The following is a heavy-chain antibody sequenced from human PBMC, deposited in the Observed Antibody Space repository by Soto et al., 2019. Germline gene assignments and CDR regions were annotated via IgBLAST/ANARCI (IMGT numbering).Heavy chain of an antibody. V-gene: IGHV3-30*18. CDR1: GFTFSSYG. D-gene: IGHD1-26*01. Sequence: GGSLRLSCAASGFTFSSYGMHWVRQAPGKGLEWVAVISYDGSNKYYADSVKGRFTISRDNSKNTLYLQMNSLRAEDTAVYYCAKEQWEILMLNAFDIWGQGTMVTVSS. J-gene: IGHJ3*02. CDR3: AKEQWEILMLNAFDI. CDR2: ISYDGSNK.